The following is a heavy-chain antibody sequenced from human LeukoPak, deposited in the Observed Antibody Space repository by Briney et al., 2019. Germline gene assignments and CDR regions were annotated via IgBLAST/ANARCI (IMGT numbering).Heavy chain of an antibody. D-gene: IGHD3-22*01. CDR1: GFTFSTYT. CDR2: ISGSGGNT. V-gene: IGHV3-23*01. Sequence: GGSLRLSCAASGFTFSTYTMSWVLPAPGKELERVSAISGSGGNTYYADYGKGRFTIPSDTSNNRLFLKLNKLRAEAISSDYGAKDQPYYDSSGYYYSSFDSWGQGTLVTVSS. CDR3: AKDQPYYDSSGYYYSSFDS. J-gene: IGHJ4*02.